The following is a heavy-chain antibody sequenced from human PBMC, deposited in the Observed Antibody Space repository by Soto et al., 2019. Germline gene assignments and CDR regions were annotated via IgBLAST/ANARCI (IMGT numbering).Heavy chain of an antibody. V-gene: IGHV4-34*01. D-gene: IGHD3-22*01. CDR1: GGSFSGYY. CDR2: INHSGST. CDR3: ARGPGYIYDSSGFDY. Sequence: SETLSLTCAVYGGSFSGYYWSWIRQPPGKGLEWIGEINHSGSTNYNPSLKSRVTISVDTSKNQFSLKLSSVTAADTAVYYCARGPGYIYDSSGFDYWGQGTLVTVSS. J-gene: IGHJ4*02.